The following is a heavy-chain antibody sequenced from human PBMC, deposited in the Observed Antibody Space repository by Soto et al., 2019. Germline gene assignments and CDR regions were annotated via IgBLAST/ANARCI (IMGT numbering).Heavy chain of an antibody. D-gene: IGHD6-6*01. V-gene: IGHV1-18*01. CDR2: ISAYNGNT. J-gene: IGHJ5*02. CDR1: GYTFTSYG. Sequence: ASVKVSCKASGYTFTSYGISWVRQAPGQGLEWMGWISAYNGNTNYAQKLQGRVTMTTDTSTSTAYMELSSLRSEDTAVYYCARDSNEYSSSMYNWFDPWGQGTLVTVSS. CDR3: ARDSNEYSSSMYNWFDP.